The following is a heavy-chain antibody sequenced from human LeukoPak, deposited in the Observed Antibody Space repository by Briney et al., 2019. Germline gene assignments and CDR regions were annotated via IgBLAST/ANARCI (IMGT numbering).Heavy chain of an antibody. CDR1: GGSFSGYY. D-gene: IGHD3-22*01. J-gene: IGHJ3*02. CDR3: ATDYYDSSGYYAFDI. V-gene: IGHV4-34*01. Sequence: SETLSLTCAVYGGSFSGYYWSWIRQPPGKGLEWIGEINHSGSTNYNPSLKSRVTISVDTSKNHFSLKLSSVTAADTAVYYCATDYYDSSGYYAFDIWGQGTMVTVSS. CDR2: INHSGST.